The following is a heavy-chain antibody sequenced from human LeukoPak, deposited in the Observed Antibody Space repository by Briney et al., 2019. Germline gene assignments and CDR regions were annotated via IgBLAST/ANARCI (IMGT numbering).Heavy chain of an antibody. CDR3: AKGPYYYDSSAYHYGAFDI. CDR2: IKSKTGGGTT. CDR1: GFTFSNAW. Sequence: GGSLRLSCAASGFTFSNAWMSWVRQAPGKGLEWVGRIKSKTGGGTTDYAAPVKGRFTISRDDSKNTLYLQMNSLKTEDTAVYYCAKGPYYYDSSAYHYGAFDIWGQGTMVTVSS. V-gene: IGHV3-15*01. D-gene: IGHD3-22*01. J-gene: IGHJ3*02.